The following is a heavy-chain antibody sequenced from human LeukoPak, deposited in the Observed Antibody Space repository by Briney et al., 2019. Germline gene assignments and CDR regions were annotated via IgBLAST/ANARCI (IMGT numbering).Heavy chain of an antibody. J-gene: IGHJ4*02. CDR3: ARHAEYNSGWHFYLDH. CDR2: VHNVGST. CDR1: GVSTTNGIYY. V-gene: IGHV4-39*01. Sequence: PSETLSLTCIVSGVSTTNGIYYWAWIRQSPGKGLEWIGRVHNVGSTYYNLSLRSRVTMSIDTSKNQFSLRLNSVTAADTAVYYCARHAEYNSGWHFYLDHWGQGILVTVPS. D-gene: IGHD6-19*01.